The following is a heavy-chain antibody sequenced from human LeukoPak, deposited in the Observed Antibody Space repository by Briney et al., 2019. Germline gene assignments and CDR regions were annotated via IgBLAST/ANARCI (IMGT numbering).Heavy chain of an antibody. V-gene: IGHV4-39*07. CDR1: GGSISSSSYY. J-gene: IGHJ3*02. CDR3: AREEMIVVVTPGGDAFDI. CDR2: IYYSGST. Sequence: SETLSLTCTVSGGSISSSSYYWGWIRQPPGKGLEWIGSIYYSGSTNYNPSLKSRVTMSVDTSKNQFSLKLSSVTAADTAVYYCAREEMIVVVTPGGDAFDIWGQGTMVTVSS. D-gene: IGHD3-22*01.